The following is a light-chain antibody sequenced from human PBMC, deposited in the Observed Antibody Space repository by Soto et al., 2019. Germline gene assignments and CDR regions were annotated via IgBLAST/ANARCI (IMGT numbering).Light chain of an antibody. CDR3: QQYVTSPWT. CDR1: QSVSSNY. Sequence: DIVLTQSPGTLSLSPGERATLSCSASQSVSSNYLAWYQQKPGQAPRLLIYGASSGVTGIPDRFSGSGSGTDFTLTISRLEPEDFAVYYCQQYVTSPWTFGQGTKVEIK. J-gene: IGKJ1*01. V-gene: IGKV3-20*01. CDR2: GAS.